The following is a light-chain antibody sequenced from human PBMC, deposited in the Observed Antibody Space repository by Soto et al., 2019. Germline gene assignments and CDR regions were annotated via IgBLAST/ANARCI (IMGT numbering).Light chain of an antibody. J-gene: IGKJ5*01. V-gene: IGKV1-39*01. CDR3: QQSYMDPIT. CDR1: QSINTY. Sequence: IQMTQSPSSLSASVGDRVTITCRASQSINTYLNWYQQKPGKALKFLIYAVSSLQSGVPSRFSGSGAGTDFTLSISSVQPEDFATYFCQQSYMDPITFGQGTRLEIK. CDR2: AVS.